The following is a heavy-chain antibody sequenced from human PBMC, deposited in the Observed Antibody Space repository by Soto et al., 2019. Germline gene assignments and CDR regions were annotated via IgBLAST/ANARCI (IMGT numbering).Heavy chain of an antibody. J-gene: IGHJ6*03. Sequence: QSGGSLRLSCAASGIIFSNSWMSWVRQAPGKGLEWVANIKQDGSEKYYVDSMKGRLTISRDNAKNSLYLQMNSLRAEDTAVYYCARGDYPYYYYMDVWGKGTTVTVSS. D-gene: IGHD4-17*01. CDR3: ARGDYPYYYYMDV. CDR1: GIIFSNSW. V-gene: IGHV3-7*01. CDR2: IKQDGSEK.